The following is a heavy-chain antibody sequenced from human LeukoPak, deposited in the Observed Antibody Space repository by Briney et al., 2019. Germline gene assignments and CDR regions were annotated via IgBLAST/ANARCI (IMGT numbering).Heavy chain of an antibody. D-gene: IGHD5-12*01. Sequence: GGSLRLSCAASGFTFSSYAMSWVRQAPGKGLEWVSAISGSGGSTYYADSVKGRFTISRDNSKNTLYPQMNSLRAEDTAVYYCAKDQDRGIVATISSFDYWGQGTLVTVSS. V-gene: IGHV3-23*01. CDR2: ISGSGGST. CDR3: AKDQDRGIVATISSFDY. J-gene: IGHJ4*02. CDR1: GFTFSSYA.